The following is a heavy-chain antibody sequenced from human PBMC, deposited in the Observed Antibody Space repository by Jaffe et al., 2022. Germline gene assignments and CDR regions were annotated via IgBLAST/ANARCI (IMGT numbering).Heavy chain of an antibody. V-gene: IGHV4-34*01. J-gene: IGHJ4*02. CDR3: ARGPWRGIPGLFDY. CDR2: INHSGST. Sequence: QVQLQQWGAGLLKPSETLSLTCAVYGGSFSGYYWSWIRQPPGKGLEWIGEINHSGSTNYNPSLKSRVTISVDTSKNQFSLKLSSVTAADTAVYYCARGPWRGIPGLFDYWGQGTLVTVSS. CDR1: GGSFSGYY. D-gene: IGHD3-16*01.